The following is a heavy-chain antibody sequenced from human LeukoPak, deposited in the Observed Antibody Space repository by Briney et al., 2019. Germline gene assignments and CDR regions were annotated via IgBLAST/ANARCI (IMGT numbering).Heavy chain of an antibody. Sequence: SETLSLTRTVSGGSISSSSYYWGWIRQPPGKGLEWIGSIYYSGSTYYNPSLKSRVTISVDTSKNQFSLKLSSVTAADTAVYYCARHDSIIIGFDYWGQGTLVTVSS. CDR3: ARHDSIIIGFDY. J-gene: IGHJ4*02. D-gene: IGHD3-3*02. CDR2: IYYSGST. V-gene: IGHV4-39*01. CDR1: GGSISSSSYY.